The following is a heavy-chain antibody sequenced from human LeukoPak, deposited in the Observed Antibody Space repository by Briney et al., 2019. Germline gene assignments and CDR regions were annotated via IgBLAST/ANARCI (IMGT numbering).Heavy chain of an antibody. CDR1: GDSVSINSAA. CDR2: TYYRSKWYN. CDR3: ARVGCSGGSCYSFDY. Sequence: SQTLSLTFAISGDSVSINSAAWSWIRQSPARGLEWLGSTYYRSKWYNDYAVSVKSRITINPDPSPNQFSLQLNSVTPEDTAVYYCARVGCSGGSCYSFDYWGQGTLVTVSS. J-gene: IGHJ4*02. D-gene: IGHD2-15*01. V-gene: IGHV6-1*01.